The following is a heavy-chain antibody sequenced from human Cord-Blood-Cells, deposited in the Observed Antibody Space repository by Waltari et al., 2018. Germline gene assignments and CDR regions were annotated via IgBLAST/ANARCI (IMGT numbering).Heavy chain of an antibody. Sequence: EVQLVESVGGLVKPGGSLRLACASSVFTSSSYRRNWVRQAPGKGLEWVSSISSSSSYIYYADSVKGRFTISRDNAKNSLYLQMNSLRAEDTAVYYCARKGYFDYWGQGTLVTVSS. CDR1: VFTSSSYR. CDR2: ISSSSSYI. CDR3: ARKGYFDY. J-gene: IGHJ4*02. V-gene: IGHV3-21*01.